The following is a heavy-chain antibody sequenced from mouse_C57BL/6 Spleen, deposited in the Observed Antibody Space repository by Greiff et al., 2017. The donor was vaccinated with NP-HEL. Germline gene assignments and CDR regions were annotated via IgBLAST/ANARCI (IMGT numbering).Heavy chain of an antibody. CDR2: IDPSDSYT. CDR3: ARAGNSPYAMDY. D-gene: IGHD2-12*01. V-gene: IGHV1-59*01. CDR1: GYTFTSYW. J-gene: IGHJ4*01. Sequence: QVQLKQPGAELVRPGTSVKLSCKASGYTFTSYWMHWVKQRPGQGLEWIGVIDPSDSYTNYNQKFKGKATLTVDTSSSTAYMQLSSLTSEDSAVYYCARAGNSPYAMDYWGQGTSVTVSS.